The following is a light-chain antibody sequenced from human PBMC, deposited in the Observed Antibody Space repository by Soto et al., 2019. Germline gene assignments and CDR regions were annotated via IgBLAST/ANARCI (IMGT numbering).Light chain of an antibody. Sequence: EIALTQSPGTLSLSPGERATLSCRASQSVSSSYLAWYQQKPGQAPRLLIFDASSRATGISDRFSGSGSGTDFTLTISRLEPEDFAVYYCQQYGRSPWTFGQGTKVEVK. CDR2: DAS. CDR3: QQYGRSPWT. V-gene: IGKV3-20*01. CDR1: QSVSSSY. J-gene: IGKJ1*01.